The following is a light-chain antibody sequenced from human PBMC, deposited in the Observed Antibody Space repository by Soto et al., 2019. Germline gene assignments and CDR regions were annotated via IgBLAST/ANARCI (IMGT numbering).Light chain of an antibody. J-gene: IGKJ2*01. CDR2: AAS. Sequence: DVQMTQSPASLSAAVGGRVTITGRASQSISSYLNWYQQKPGKAPKLLIYAASSLQSGVPSRFSGSGSGTDSTLTISSLQPEDFATYYCQQSYSNRYTFGQGTKVDIK. V-gene: IGKV1-39*01. CDR3: QQSYSNRYT. CDR1: QSISSY.